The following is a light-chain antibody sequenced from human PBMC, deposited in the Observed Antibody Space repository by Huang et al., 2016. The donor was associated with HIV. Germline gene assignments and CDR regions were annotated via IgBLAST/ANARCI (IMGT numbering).Light chain of an antibody. CDR1: QIVHSY. CDR2: DAS. J-gene: IGKJ4*01. CDR3: QQRSAWPLT. V-gene: IGKV3-11*01. Sequence: EIVLTQSPATLSLSPGERATLSCRASQIVHSYLALFQQKPGQAPRLLIYDASNRDTGIPARFSGSGSGTDFTLTISNLQSEDFAVYYCQQRSAWPLTFGGGTKVEI.